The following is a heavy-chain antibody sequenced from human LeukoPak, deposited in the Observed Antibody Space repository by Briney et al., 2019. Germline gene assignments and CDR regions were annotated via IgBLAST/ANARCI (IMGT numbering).Heavy chain of an antibody. CDR2: ISYDGSNK. CDR1: GFTFSRFW. CDR3: ARDEFDP. Sequence: GGSLRLSCAASGFTFSRFWMTWVRQAPGKGLEWVAVISYDGSNKYYADSVKGRFTISRDNSKNTLYLQMNSLRAEDTAVYYCARDEFDPWGQGTLVTVSS. J-gene: IGHJ5*02. V-gene: IGHV3-30-3*01.